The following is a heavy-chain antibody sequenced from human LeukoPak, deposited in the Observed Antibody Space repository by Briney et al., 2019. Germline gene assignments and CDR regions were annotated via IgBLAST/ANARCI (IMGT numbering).Heavy chain of an antibody. J-gene: IGHJ6*03. Sequence: GGSLRLSCAASGFTFSSYGMHWVRQAPGKGLEWVAVISYDGSNKYYADSVKGRFTISRDNSKNTLYLQMNSLRAEDTAVYYCAKDYIRKGADYYMDVWGKGTTVTVSS. CDR3: AKDYIRKGADYYMDV. CDR1: GFTFSSYG. CDR2: ISYDGSNK. V-gene: IGHV3-30*18. D-gene: IGHD1-14*01.